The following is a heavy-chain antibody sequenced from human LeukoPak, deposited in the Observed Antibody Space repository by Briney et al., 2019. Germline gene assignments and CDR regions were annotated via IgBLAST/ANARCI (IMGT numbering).Heavy chain of an antibody. CDR3: ARDYSGAAPFDY. Sequence: ASVKVSCKASGYTFTNYYMHWVRQAPGQGLEWMGIINPSGGSTSYAQKFQGRVTMTRDTSTSTVYMELSSLRSEDTAVYYCARDYSGAAPFDYWGQGTLVTVSS. J-gene: IGHJ4*02. D-gene: IGHD4-17*01. CDR1: GYTFTNYY. CDR2: INPSGGST. V-gene: IGHV1-46*01.